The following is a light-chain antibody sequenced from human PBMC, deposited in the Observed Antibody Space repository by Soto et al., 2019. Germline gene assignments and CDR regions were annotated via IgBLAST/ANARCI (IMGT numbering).Light chain of an antibody. V-gene: IGKV3-11*01. CDR1: QSVNSY. Sequence: EIVLTQSPVTLSLSPGERATLSCRASQSVNSYLAWYQQKPGQAPRLLIYDASNRATGIPARFSGSGSGTDFTLTISSLEPEDFAVYYCQQRSNWPSTCGGGTKVEIK. J-gene: IGKJ4*01. CDR2: DAS. CDR3: QQRSNWPST.